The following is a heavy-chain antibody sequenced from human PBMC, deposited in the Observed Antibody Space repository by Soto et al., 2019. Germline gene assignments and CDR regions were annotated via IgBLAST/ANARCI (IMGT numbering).Heavy chain of an antibody. CDR2: ISYDGSNK. V-gene: IGHV3-30*18. J-gene: IGHJ4*02. D-gene: IGHD1-1*01. Sequence: QVQLVESGGGVVQPGRSLRLSCAAPGFTFSSYGMHWVRQAPGKGLEWVAVISYDGSNKYYADSVKGRFTISRDNSKNTLYLQMNSLRAEDTAVYYCAKDRELDPFDYWGQGTLVTVSS. CDR1: GFTFSSYG. CDR3: AKDRELDPFDY.